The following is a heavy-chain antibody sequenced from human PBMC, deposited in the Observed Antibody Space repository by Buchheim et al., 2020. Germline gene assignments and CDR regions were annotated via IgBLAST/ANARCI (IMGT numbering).Heavy chain of an antibody. CDR2: IRSRSSGGNT. J-gene: IGHJ6*02. V-gene: IGHV3-23*01. CDR3: AKDRGSGYDLDAMDV. CDR1: GLTFSNYA. D-gene: IGHD5-12*01. Sequence: EVQVLESGGGPVQPGGSLRLSCASSGLTFSNYAMSWVRQAPGKGLEWVSSIRSRSSGGNTNYADSVKGRFTISRDSSKNTLYLQMNSLRVEDTAVYYCAKDRGSGYDLDAMDVWGQGTT.